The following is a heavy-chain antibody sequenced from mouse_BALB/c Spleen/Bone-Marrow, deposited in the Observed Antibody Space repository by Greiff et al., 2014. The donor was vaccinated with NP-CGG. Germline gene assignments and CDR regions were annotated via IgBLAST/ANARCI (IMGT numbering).Heavy chain of an antibody. D-gene: IGHD1-1*01. J-gene: IGHJ3*01. CDR3: APYYYGRWFAN. V-gene: IGHV14-3*02. CDR2: IDPANGNI. CDR1: GFNIKDTY. Sequence: EVQLVESGAELVKPGASAKLSCTASGFNIKDTYMHWVKQRPEQGLEWIGRIDPANGNIKYDPKFQGKATITADTSSNTAYLQLSSLTSEDTAVYYCAPYYYGRWFANWGQGTPVTVSA.